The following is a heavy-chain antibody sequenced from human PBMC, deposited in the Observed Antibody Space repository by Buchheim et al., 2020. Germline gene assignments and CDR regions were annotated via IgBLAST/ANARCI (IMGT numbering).Heavy chain of an antibody. CDR2: IIPILGIA. D-gene: IGHD4-17*01. Sequence: QVQLVQSGAEVKKPGSSVKVSCKASGGTFSSYTISWVRQAPGQGLEWMGRIIPILGIANYAQKFQGRFTITADKSTSTAYMELSSLRSEDTAVYYCARDTLTVTTGTYYFDYWGQGTL. CDR3: ARDTLTVTTGTYYFDY. V-gene: IGHV1-69*08. J-gene: IGHJ4*02. CDR1: GGTFSSYT.